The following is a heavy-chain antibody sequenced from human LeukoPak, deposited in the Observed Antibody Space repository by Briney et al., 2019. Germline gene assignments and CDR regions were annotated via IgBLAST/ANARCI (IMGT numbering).Heavy chain of an antibody. CDR3: ARQSASCPGAFDI. Sequence: SETLSHTCTVSGGSVSSSSYYWGWIRQPPGKGLEWIGSIYYSGSTYYNPSLKSRVTISVDTSKNQFSLKLSSVTAADTAVYYCARQSASCPGAFDIWGQGTMVTVSS. CDR2: IYYSGST. CDR1: GGSVSSSSYY. J-gene: IGHJ3*02. D-gene: IGHD3-16*01. V-gene: IGHV4-39*01.